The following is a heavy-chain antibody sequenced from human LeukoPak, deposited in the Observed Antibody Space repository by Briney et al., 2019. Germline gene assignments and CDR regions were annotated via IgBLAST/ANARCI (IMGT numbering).Heavy chain of an antibody. Sequence: SETLSLTCTVSGGSISSGGYYWSWIRQPPGKGLEWIGYIYHSGSTYYNPSLKSRVTISVDRSKNQFSLKLSSVTAADTAVYYCARDSTGTNDYWGQGTLVTVSS. CDR1: GGSISSGGYY. CDR2: IYHSGST. J-gene: IGHJ4*02. CDR3: ARDSTGTNDY. V-gene: IGHV4-30-2*01. D-gene: IGHD1-7*01.